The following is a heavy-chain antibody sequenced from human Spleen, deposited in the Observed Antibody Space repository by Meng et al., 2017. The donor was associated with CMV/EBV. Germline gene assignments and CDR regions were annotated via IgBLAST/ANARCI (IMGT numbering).Heavy chain of an antibody. D-gene: IGHD3-10*01. CDR2: ISAQNDNT. Sequence: ASVKVSCKTSGHTMSNYGISWVRQAPGQGLEWLGWISAQNDNTNYAPRLQDRFTMTTDTSTTTAYMELRGLRSDDTAVYYCARGVFYYDSGSYTTYYYYGTDVWGQGTTVTVSS. CDR3: ARGVFYYDSGSYTTYYYYGTDV. CDR1: GHTMSNYG. V-gene: IGHV1-18*01. J-gene: IGHJ6*02.